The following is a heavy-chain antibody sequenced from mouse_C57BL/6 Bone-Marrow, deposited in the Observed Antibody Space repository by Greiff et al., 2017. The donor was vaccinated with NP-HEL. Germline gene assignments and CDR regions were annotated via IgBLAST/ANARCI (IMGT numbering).Heavy chain of an antibody. CDR2: ISDGGSYT. Sequence: DVMLVESGGGLVKPGGSLKLSCAASGFTFSSYAMSWVRQTPEKRLEWVATISDGGSYTYYPDNVKGRFTISRDNAKNNLYLQMSHLKSEDTAMYYCARDPGKDWYFDVWGTGTTVTVSS. D-gene: IGHD4-1*01. CDR1: GFTFSSYA. V-gene: IGHV5-4*01. CDR3: ARDPGKDWYFDV. J-gene: IGHJ1*03.